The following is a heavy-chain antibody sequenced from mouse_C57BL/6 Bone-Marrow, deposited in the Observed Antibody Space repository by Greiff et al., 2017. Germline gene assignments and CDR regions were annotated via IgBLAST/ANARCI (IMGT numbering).Heavy chain of an antibody. CDR2: IRNKANNHAT. V-gene: IGHV6-6*01. Sequence: EVKVEESGGGLVQPGGSMKLSCAASGFTFSDAWMDWVRQSPEKGLEWVAEIRNKANNHATYYAESVKGRFTISRDDYKSSVYQQMNSLRAEDTGIYYCTRPLYYDYDVGAYWGQGTLVTVSA. CDR3: TRPLYYDYDVGAY. J-gene: IGHJ3*01. CDR1: GFTFSDAW. D-gene: IGHD2-4*01.